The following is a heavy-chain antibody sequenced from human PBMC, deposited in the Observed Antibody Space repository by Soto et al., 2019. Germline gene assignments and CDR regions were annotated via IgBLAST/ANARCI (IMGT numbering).Heavy chain of an antibody. V-gene: IGHV1-69*13. CDR3: ARVAFYDYVWGSYRF. CDR1: GYTFTSYA. J-gene: IGHJ4*02. D-gene: IGHD3-16*02. Sequence: SVKVSCKASGYTFTSYAMHWVRQAPGQRLEWMGGIIPIFGTANYAQKFQGRVTITADESTSTAYMELSSLRSEDTAVYYCARVAFYDYVWGSYRFWGQGTLVTVSS. CDR2: IIPIFGTA.